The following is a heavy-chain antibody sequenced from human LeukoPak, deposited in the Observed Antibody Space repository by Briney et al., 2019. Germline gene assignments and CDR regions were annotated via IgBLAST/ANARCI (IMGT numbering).Heavy chain of an antibody. J-gene: IGHJ4*02. D-gene: IGHD2-2*01. CDR3: AKERYSSSSLFAVTPFDY. CDR1: GFTFRSYA. CDR2: IDDSGDNT. Sequence: GGSLRLSCAASGFTFRSYAMSWVRQAPEKGLEWVSGIDDSGDNTYSADSVKGRFTISRDNSKNTLYLQMNSLRAEDTAVYYCAKERYSSSSLFAVTPFDYWGQGARVTISS. V-gene: IGHV3-23*01.